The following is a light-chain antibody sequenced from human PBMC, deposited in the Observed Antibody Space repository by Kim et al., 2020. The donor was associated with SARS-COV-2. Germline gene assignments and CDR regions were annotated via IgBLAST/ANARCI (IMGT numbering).Light chain of an antibody. V-gene: IGLV3-1*01. CDR1: KLGSKY. CDR2: QDS. CDR3: QAWDSSVV. Sequence: SYELTQPPSVSVSPGQTASITCSGDKLGSKYACWYQQKPGQSPVLVIYQDSNRPSGIPERFSGSNSGNTATLTISGTQARDEADYYCQAWDSSVVFGGGT. J-gene: IGLJ2*01.